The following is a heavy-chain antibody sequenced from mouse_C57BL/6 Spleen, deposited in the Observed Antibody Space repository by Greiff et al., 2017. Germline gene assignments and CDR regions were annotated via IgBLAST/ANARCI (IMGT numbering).Heavy chain of an antibody. CDR3: AREGLVGYAMDY. Sequence: EVQLVESEGGLVQPGSSMKLSCTASGFTFSDYYMAWVRQVPETGLEWVANINYDGSSTYYLDSLKSRFIISRDNAKNILYLQMRRLKSEDTATYYCAREGLVGYAMDYWGQGTSVTVSS. CDR1: GFTFSDYY. D-gene: IGHD3-3*01. J-gene: IGHJ4*01. CDR2: INYDGSST. V-gene: IGHV5-16*01.